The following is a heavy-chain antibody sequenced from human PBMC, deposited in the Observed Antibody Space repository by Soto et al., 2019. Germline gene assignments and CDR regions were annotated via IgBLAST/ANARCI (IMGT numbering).Heavy chain of an antibody. CDR3: AKGPEQWPILAPADY. V-gene: IGHV3-30*18. J-gene: IGHJ4*02. CDR1: GFTFSSYG. CDR2: ISYDGSNK. Sequence: GGSLRLSCAASGFTFSSYGMHWVRQAPGKGLEWVAVISYDGSNKYYADSVKGRFTISRDNSKNTLYLQMNSLRAEDTAVYYCAKGPEQWPILAPADYWGQGTLVTVSS. D-gene: IGHD6-19*01.